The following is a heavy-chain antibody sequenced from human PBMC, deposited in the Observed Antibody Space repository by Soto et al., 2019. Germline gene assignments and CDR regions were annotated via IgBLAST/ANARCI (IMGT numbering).Heavy chain of an antibody. J-gene: IGHJ3*02. Sequence: PSETLSLTCAVHGGSFSVYSWSWIRQPPGKGLEWIGDINHSGMTHYNPSLESRVSMSVDSSKNQFSLKLNSVTAADTAVYYCARDPLCSSITCHMRDDALDIWGQGTIVT. CDR3: ARDPLCSSITCHMRDDALDI. V-gene: IGHV4-34*01. D-gene: IGHD2-2*01. CDR2: INHSGMT. CDR1: GGSFSVYS.